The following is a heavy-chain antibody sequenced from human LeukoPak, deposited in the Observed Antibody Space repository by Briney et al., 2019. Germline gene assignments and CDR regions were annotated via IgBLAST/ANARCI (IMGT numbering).Heavy chain of an antibody. D-gene: IGHD2-21*01. J-gene: IGHJ6*03. CDR2: MNPNTGNR. V-gene: IGHV1-8*01. Sequence: ASVKVSGKASGYTFASFDINWVRQAPGQGLEWIGWMNPNTGNRGFVQRFQGRVTMTRYTSISTAYMELSSLRADDTAVYYCARGHHPFPADSYYYIDVWGQGTTVTVSS. CDR3: ARGHHPFPADSYYYIDV. CDR1: GYTFASFD.